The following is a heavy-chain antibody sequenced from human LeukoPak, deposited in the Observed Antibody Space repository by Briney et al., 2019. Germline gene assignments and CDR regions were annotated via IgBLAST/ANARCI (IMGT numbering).Heavy chain of an antibody. V-gene: IGHV3-23*01. J-gene: IGHJ6*02. CDR2: ISGSGGST. CDR1: GFTFSSYA. CDR3: AKDRNGLYYYYGMDV. Sequence: PGGSLRLSYAASGFTFSSYAMSWVRQAPGKGLEWVSAISGSGGSTYYADSVKGRFTISRDNSKNTLYLQMNSLRAEDTAVYYCAKDRNGLYYYYGMDVWGQGTTVTVSS. D-gene: IGHD1-1*01.